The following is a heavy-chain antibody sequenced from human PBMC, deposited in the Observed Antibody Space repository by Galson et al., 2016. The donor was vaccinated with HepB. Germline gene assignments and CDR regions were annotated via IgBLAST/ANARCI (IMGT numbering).Heavy chain of an antibody. CDR3: ARDDSGGWHGFHYGMDV. J-gene: IGHJ6*02. Sequence: SETLSLTCTVSGASISGYYLSWIRQPPGKGLEWIGYIYYSGRTNYNPSLKSRVTISVDTSKNQFSLKLSSVTAADTAVYYCARDDSGGWHGFHYGMDVWGQGTTVTVSS. V-gene: IGHV4-59*01. CDR2: IYYSGRT. D-gene: IGHD6-19*01. CDR1: GASISGYY.